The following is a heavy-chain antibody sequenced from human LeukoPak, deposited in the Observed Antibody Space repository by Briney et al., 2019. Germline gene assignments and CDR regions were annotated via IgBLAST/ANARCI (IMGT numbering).Heavy chain of an antibody. V-gene: IGHV3-30*18. CDR2: ISYDGSNK. Sequence: PGGSLRLSCAASGFTFSSYGMHWVRQAPGKGLEWVAVISYDGSNKYYADSVKGRFTISRDNSKNTLYLQMNSLRAEDTAVYYCAKCPSSMVKGVDGMDVWGQGTTVTVSS. D-gene: IGHD5-18*01. CDR1: GFTFSSYG. CDR3: AKCPSSMVKGVDGMDV. J-gene: IGHJ6*02.